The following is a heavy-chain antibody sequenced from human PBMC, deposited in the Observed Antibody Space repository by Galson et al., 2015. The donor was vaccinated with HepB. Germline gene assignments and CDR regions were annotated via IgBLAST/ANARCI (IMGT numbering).Heavy chain of an antibody. CDR2: INPSGGST. J-gene: IGHJ6*02. V-gene: IGHV1-46*04. CDR3: ARGYYDSSGYRPVLYYYYGMDV. Sequence: SVKVSCRASGYTFTSYYMHWVRQAPGQGLEWMGIINPSGGSTSYAQKLQGRVTMTRDTSTSTVYMELSSLRSEDTAVYYCARGYYDSSGYRPVLYYYYGMDVWGQGTTVTVPS. D-gene: IGHD3-22*01. CDR1: GYTFTSYY.